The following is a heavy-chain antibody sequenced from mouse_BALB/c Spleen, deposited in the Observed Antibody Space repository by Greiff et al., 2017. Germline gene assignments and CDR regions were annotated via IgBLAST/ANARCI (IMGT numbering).Heavy chain of an antibody. J-gene: IGHJ4*01. CDR2: IWSDGST. D-gene: IGHD2-1*01. Sequence: QVQLKQSGPDLVAPSQSLSITCTVSGFSLTSYGVHWVRQPPGKGLEWLVVIWSDGSTTYNSALKSRLSISKDNSKSQVFLKMNSLQTDDTAMYYCARQYGNYHYYAMDYWGQGTSVTVSS. V-gene: IGHV2-6-2*01. CDR1: GFSLTSYG. CDR3: ARQYGNYHYYAMDY.